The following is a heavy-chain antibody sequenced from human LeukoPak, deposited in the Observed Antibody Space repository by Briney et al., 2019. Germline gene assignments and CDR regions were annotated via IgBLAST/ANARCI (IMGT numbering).Heavy chain of an antibody. CDR1: GFTFSSYS. J-gene: IGHJ4*02. CDR3: ARVSYYSSSPAVDY. CDR2: ISSSSSTI. Sequence: GGSLRLSCAASGFTFSSYSMNWVRQAPGKGLEWVSYISSSSSTIYYADSVKGRFTISRDNAKNSLYLQMNSLRAEDTAVYYCARVSYYSSSPAVDYWGQGTLVTVSS. V-gene: IGHV3-48*04. D-gene: IGHD6-13*01.